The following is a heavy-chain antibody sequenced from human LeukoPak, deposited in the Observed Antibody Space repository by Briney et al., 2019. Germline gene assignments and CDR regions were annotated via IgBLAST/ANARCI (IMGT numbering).Heavy chain of an antibody. CDR2: IYHSGST. Sequence: PSETLSLTCTVSGYSISSGYYWGWIRQPPGKGLEWIGSIYHSGSTYYNPSLKSRVTISVDTSKNQFSLKLSSVTAADTAVYYCARVGVGGLRLGELSSRGRYYYYMDVWGKGTTVTVSS. CDR3: ARVGVGGLRLGELSSRGRYYYYMDV. V-gene: IGHV4-38-2*02. CDR1: GYSISSGYY. J-gene: IGHJ6*03. D-gene: IGHD3-16*02.